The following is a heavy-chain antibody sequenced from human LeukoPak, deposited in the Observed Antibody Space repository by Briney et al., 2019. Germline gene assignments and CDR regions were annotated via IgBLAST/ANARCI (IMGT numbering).Heavy chain of an antibody. J-gene: IGHJ4*02. CDR3: ARSSGTYHFDY. V-gene: IGHV3-48*03. CDR2: ISSSGTTI. CDR1: GFTFSSYE. Sequence: GGSLILSCAASGFTFSSYEMNWVRQAPGKGLEWVSYISSSGTTIYYADSVKGRFTISRDNAKNSLFLQVNSLRAEDTAVYYCARSSGTYHFDYWGQGTLVTVSS. D-gene: IGHD1-26*01.